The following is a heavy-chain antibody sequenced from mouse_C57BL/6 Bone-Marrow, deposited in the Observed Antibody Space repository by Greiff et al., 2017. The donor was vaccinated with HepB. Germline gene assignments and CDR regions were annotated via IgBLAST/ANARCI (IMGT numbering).Heavy chain of an antibody. J-gene: IGHJ4*01. CDR2: INPNNGGT. D-gene: IGHD4-1*01. V-gene: IGHV1-18*01. Sequence: EVQLVESGPELVKPGASVKIPCKASGYTFTDYNMDWVKQSHGKSLEWIGDINPNNGGTIYNQKFKGKATLTVDKSSSTAYMELRSLTSEDTAVYYCARSGWDEGGYAMDYWGQGTSVTVSS. CDR1: GYTFTDYN. CDR3: ARSGWDEGGYAMDY.